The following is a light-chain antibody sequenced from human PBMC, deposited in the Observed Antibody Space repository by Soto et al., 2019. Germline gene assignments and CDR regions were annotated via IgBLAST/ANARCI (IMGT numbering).Light chain of an antibody. J-gene: IGKJ1*01. CDR2: KAS. V-gene: IGKV1-5*03. Sequence: DIQITQAPSTRSGSVGDRVAITCRASQTISSWLAWYQQKPGKAPKLLIYKASTLKSGVPSRFSGSGSGTEFTLTISSLQPDDFATYYCQHYNSYSEAFGQGTKVDIK. CDR3: QHYNSYSEA. CDR1: QTISSW.